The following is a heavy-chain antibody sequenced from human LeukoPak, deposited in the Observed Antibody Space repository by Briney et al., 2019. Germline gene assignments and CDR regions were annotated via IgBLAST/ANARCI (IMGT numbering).Heavy chain of an antibody. D-gene: IGHD3-10*01. CDR1: GFSFTSYG. CDR3: ASPYYNGSRNYMDY. V-gene: IGHV3-30*03. J-gene: IGHJ4*02. Sequence: RRSRRLSCAASGFSFTSYGMHWVRQAAGKGLECVAVISYDGSNTYYAESVKGRFTISRDNSNNMLYLQMNSLRDEDTAVYYCASPYYNGSRNYMDYWGQGALVTVSS. CDR2: ISYDGSNT.